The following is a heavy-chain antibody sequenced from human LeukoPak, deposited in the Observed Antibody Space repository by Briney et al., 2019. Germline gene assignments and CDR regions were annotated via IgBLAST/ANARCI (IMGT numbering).Heavy chain of an antibody. CDR1: GFTVSSNY. CDR2: IYSGGST. D-gene: IGHD5-18*01. Sequence: RGSLRLSCAASGFTVSSNYMSWVRQAPGKGLEWVSVIYSGGSTYYADSVKGRFTISRDNSKNTLYLQMNSLRAEDTAVYYCARDKHGYSYGYLDYWGQGTLVTVSS. V-gene: IGHV3-53*01. J-gene: IGHJ4*02. CDR3: ARDKHGYSYGYLDY.